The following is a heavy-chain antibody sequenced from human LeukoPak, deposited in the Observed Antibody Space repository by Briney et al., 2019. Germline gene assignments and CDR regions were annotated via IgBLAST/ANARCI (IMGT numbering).Heavy chain of an antibody. D-gene: IGHD1-7*01. Sequence: ASVKVSCKASGYTLTSYDINWVRQATGQGLEWMGWMNPNSGNTGYAQKFQGRVTMTRNTSISTAYMELSSLRSEDTAVYYCARSLELRNSLFGYWGQGTLVTVSS. CDR1: GYTLTSYD. CDR3: ARSLELRNSLFGY. CDR2: MNPNSGNT. V-gene: IGHV1-8*01. J-gene: IGHJ4*02.